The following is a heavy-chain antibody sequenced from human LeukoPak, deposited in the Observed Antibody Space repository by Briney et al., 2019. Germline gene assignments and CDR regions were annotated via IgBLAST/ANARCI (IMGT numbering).Heavy chain of an antibody. CDR2: IRSKANSYAT. J-gene: IGHJ6*02. CDR1: GFTFSGSA. Sequence: GGSLRLSCAASGFTFSGSAMLWVRQASGKGLEWVGRIRSKANSYATAYAASVKGRFTISRDDSKNTAYLQMNSLKTEDTAVYYCTRRGGSDGYYYGMDVWGQGTTVTVSS. V-gene: IGHV3-73*01. CDR3: TRRGGSDGYYYGMDV. D-gene: IGHD3-16*01.